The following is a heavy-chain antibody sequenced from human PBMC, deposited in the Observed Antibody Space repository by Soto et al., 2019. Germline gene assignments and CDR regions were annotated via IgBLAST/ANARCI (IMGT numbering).Heavy chain of an antibody. CDR3: ARSVVATIYFDY. V-gene: IGHV1-2*04. D-gene: IGHD5-12*01. CDR2: IIPNSGST. CDR1: GGTFSSYT. J-gene: IGHJ4*02. Sequence: ASVKVSCKASGGTFSSYTISWVRQAPGQGLEWMGWIIPNSGSTNYAQKFQGWVTMTRDTSISTAYMELSRLRSDDTAVYYCARSVVATIYFDYWGQGTLVTVSS.